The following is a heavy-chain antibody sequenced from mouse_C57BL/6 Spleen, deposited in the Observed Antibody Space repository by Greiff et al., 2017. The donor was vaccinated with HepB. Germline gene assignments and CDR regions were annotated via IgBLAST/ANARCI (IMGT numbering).Heavy chain of an antibody. J-gene: IGHJ4*01. CDR3: ARSPYAMDY. Sequence: EVKLVESGPELVKPGASVKMSCKASGYTFTDYNMHWVKQSHGKSLEWIGYINPNNGGTSYNQKFKGKATLTVNKSSSTAYMELRSLTSEDSAVYYCARSPYAMDYWGQGTSVTVSS. CDR1: GYTFTDYN. V-gene: IGHV1-22*01. CDR2: INPNNGGT.